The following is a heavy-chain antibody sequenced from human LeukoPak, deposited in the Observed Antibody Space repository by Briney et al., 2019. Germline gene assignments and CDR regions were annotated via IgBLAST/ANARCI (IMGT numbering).Heavy chain of an antibody. D-gene: IGHD2-15*01. Sequence: SETLSLTCTVSGGSISSYYWSWIRQPPGKGLEWIGYIYYSGSTNNNPSLKSRVTISVDKSKNQISLKLSSVTAADTAVYYCARRPGSRKFDYWGQGTLVTVSS. V-gene: IGHV4-59*12. CDR2: IYYSGST. CDR1: GGSISSYY. J-gene: IGHJ4*02. CDR3: ARRPGSRKFDY.